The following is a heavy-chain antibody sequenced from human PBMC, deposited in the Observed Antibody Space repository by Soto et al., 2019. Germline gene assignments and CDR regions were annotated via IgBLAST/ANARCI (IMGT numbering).Heavy chain of an antibody. D-gene: IGHD3-16*01. Sequence: EVQLVESGGGLVQPGGSLRLSCAASGFTVSSNYMSWVRQAPGKGLEWVSVIYSGGSTYYADSVKGRFTISSDNSKNTLYLQMNSLRAEDTAVYYCARGQTFLNFDYWGQGTLVTVSS. CDR1: GFTVSSNY. CDR3: ARGQTFLNFDY. V-gene: IGHV3-66*01. J-gene: IGHJ4*02. CDR2: IYSGGST.